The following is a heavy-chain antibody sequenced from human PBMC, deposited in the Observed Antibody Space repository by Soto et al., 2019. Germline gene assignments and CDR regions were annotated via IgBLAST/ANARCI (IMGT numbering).Heavy chain of an antibody. D-gene: IGHD6-19*01. J-gene: IGHJ4*02. CDR2: IIPIFGTA. CDR1: GGTFSSYA. V-gene: IGHV1-69*13. CDR3: AREVFKYSSGPFDY. Sequence: SVKVSCKASGGTFSSYAISWVRQAPGQGLEWMGGIIPIFGTANYAQKFQGRVTITADESTGTAYMELSSLRSEDTAVYYCAREVFKYSSGPFDYWGQGTQVTVSS.